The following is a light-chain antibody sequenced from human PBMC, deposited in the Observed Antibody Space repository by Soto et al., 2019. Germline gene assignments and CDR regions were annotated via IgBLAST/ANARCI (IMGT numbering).Light chain of an antibody. Sequence: EIVFTQSPGTLSLSPGERATIYCRASQSVSNNYLAWYQQKPGQAPRLLIYGASNRATGIPDRFSGSGSGTDFTLTISRLEPEDFAVYYCQQYGSSGTFGQGTKVDIK. J-gene: IGKJ1*01. CDR1: QSVSNNY. CDR3: QQYGSSGT. V-gene: IGKV3-20*01. CDR2: GAS.